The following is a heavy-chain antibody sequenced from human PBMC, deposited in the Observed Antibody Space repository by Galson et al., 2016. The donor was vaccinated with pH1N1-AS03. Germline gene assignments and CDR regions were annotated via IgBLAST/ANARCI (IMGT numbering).Heavy chain of an antibody. V-gene: IGHV1-18*01. CDR3: ARSGSGSFFEGDF. J-gene: IGHJ4*02. CDR2: IGTYT. Sequence: SVKVSCKASGYTFTNYGISWVRQAPGQGLEYMGWIGTYTIYAQKLQGRVTMTTDTSTSTPYMELRSLRSDDTAVYYCARSGSGSFFEGDFWGQGTLVSVSS. CDR1: GYTFTNYG. D-gene: IGHD3-10*01.